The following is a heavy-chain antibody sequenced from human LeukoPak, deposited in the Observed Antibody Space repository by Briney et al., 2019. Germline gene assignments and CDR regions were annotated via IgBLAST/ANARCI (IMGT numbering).Heavy chain of an antibody. Sequence: SETLSLTCAVYGGSFSGYYWSWIRQRPGKGLEWIGEINHSGSTNYNPSLKSRVTISVDTAQNQFSLKLSSVTVAEAAVYYCARGVTIMTTVIYAFDIWGQGTMVTVSS. J-gene: IGHJ3*02. CDR3: ARGVTIMTTVIYAFDI. CDR2: INHSGST. V-gene: IGHV4-34*01. D-gene: IGHD4-17*01. CDR1: GGSFSGYY.